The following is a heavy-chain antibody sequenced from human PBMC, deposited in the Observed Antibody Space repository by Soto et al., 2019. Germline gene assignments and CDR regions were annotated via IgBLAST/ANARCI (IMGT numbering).Heavy chain of an antibody. J-gene: IGHJ6*02. V-gene: IGHV3-30-3*01. CDR2: ISYDGSNK. Sequence: PGGSLRLSCAASGFTFSSYAMHWVRQAPGKGLEWVAVISYDGSNKYYADSVKGRFTISRDNSKNTLYLQMNSLRAEDTAVYYCARDLPITIFGVVNGMDVWGQGTTVTAP. CDR1: GFTFSSYA. CDR3: ARDLPITIFGVVNGMDV. D-gene: IGHD3-3*01.